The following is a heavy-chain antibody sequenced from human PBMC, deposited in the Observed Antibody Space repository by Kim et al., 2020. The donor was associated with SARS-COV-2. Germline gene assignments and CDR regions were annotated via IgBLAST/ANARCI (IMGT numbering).Heavy chain of an antibody. CDR3: SSNYYGSGSYYKGYYYYYYMDV. CDR2: IRSKAYGGTT. J-gene: IGHJ6*03. Sequence: GGSLRLSCTASGFTFGDYAMSWFRQAPGKGLEWVGFIRSKAYGGTTEYAASVKGRLTISRDDSKSIAYLQMNSLKTEDTAVYYCSSNYYGSGSYYKGYYYYYYMDVWGKGTTVTVSS. CDR1: GFTFGDYA. V-gene: IGHV3-49*03. D-gene: IGHD3-10*01.